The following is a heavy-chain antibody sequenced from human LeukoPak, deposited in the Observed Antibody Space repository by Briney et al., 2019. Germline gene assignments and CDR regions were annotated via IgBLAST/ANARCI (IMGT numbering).Heavy chain of an antibody. CDR1: GYTFTVYY. J-gene: IGHJ5*02. CDR2: INPNSGGT. D-gene: IGHD4-11*01. CDR3: ARTDYSNYGMGS. V-gene: IGHV1-2*02. Sequence: ASVTVSFKASGYTFTVYYMHWVRQAPGQGLEWMGWINPNSGGTNYAQKFQGRVTMTRDTSISTAYMELSRLRSDDTAVYYCARTDYSNYGMGSWGQGTLVTVSS.